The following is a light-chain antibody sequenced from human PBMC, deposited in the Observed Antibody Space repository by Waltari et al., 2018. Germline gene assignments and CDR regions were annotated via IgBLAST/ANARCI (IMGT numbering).Light chain of an antibody. CDR1: QSVDSTS. J-gene: IGKJ3*01. CDR2: GAS. Sequence: EIVLTQSPGTLSLSPGERATLSCRASQSVDSTSLAWYQQKPGQAPRLLIYGASRRATGIPDSFSGSGSGTDFTLTISRLEPEDVAVYYCQQYDSSFTFGPGTKVDIK. V-gene: IGKV3-20*01. CDR3: QQYDSSFT.